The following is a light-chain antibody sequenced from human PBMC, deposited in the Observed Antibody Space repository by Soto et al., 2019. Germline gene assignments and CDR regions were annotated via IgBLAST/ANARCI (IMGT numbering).Light chain of an antibody. CDR1: QSVSSYY. CDR3: QQYGSSPTWT. CDR2: AAS. V-gene: IGKV3-20*01. Sequence: EIVLTQSPGTLSLSPGERATLSCRASQSVSSYYLAWYQQKPGQAPRLLIYAASSRATGIPDRFSGSGSGTDFTLTISRLEPEDSAVYYCQQYGSSPTWTFGQGTKVDIK. J-gene: IGKJ1*01.